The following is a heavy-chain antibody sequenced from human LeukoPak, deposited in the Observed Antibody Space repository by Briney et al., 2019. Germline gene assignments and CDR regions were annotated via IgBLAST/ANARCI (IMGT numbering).Heavy chain of an antibody. Sequence: GGSLRLSCAASGFTFSSNARHWVRQAPGKRLEYVPAISSNGGSTYYANSVKGRFTISRDNSKNTLYLQMGSLRAEDMAVYYCAREGPRNYYFDYWGQGTLVTVSS. J-gene: IGHJ4*02. CDR3: AREGPRNYYFDY. V-gene: IGHV3-64*01. CDR1: GFTFSSNA. CDR2: ISSNGGST.